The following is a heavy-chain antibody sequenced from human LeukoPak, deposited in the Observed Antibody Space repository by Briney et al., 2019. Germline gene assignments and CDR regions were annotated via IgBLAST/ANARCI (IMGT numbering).Heavy chain of an antibody. J-gene: IGHJ3*02. CDR2: INPNSGDT. D-gene: IGHD1-14*01. V-gene: IGHV1-2*02. Sequence: ASAKVSCKASAYTFTGYHMHWVRQAPGQGLEWMGWINPNSGDTNYAQKFQGRVTMTGDTSISTAYMELNSLSTDDTAVYYCARPATNGAFDMWGQGTMVTVSS. CDR1: AYTFTGYH. CDR3: ARPATNGAFDM.